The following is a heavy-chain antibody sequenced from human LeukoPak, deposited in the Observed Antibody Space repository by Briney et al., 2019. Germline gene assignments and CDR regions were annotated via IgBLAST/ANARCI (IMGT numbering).Heavy chain of an antibody. CDR1: GYTFTGYY. CDR3: ARRDCSSTSCXGGXGXXXXMDV. J-gene: IGHJ6*02. D-gene: IGHD2-2*01. CDR2: INPNSGGT. Sequence: ASVKVSYKASGYTFTGYYMHWVRQAPGQGLEWMGWINPNSGGTNYAQKFQGRVTMTRDTSISTAYMELSRLRSDDTAVYYCARRDCSSTSCXGGXGXXXXMDVWGQGTTVTVS. V-gene: IGHV1-2*02.